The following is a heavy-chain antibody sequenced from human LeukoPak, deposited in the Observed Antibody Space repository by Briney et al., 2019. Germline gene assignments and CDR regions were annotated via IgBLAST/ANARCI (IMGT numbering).Heavy chain of an antibody. Sequence: ASVKVSCKASGGTFSSYAISWVRQAPGQGLEWMGWISAYNGNTNYAQKLQGRVTMTTDTSTSTAYMELRSLRSDDTAVYYCARADITIFYFDYWGQGTLVTVSS. CDR1: GGTFSSYA. V-gene: IGHV1-18*01. CDR3: ARADITIFYFDY. J-gene: IGHJ4*02. D-gene: IGHD3-3*01. CDR2: ISAYNGNT.